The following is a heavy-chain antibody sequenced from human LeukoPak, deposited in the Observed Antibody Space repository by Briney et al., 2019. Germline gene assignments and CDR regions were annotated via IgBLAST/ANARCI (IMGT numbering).Heavy chain of an antibody. CDR2: IYPGDSAT. D-gene: IGHD2-2*02. J-gene: IGHJ4*02. CDR1: GYSFTSYW. CDR3: ARQSCSSTSCYTAPNDY. Sequence: AGESLKISCKGSGYSFTSYWIGWVRQMPGKGLEWMGIIYPGDSATRYSPSFQGQVTISADKSISTAYLQWSSLKASDTAMYYCARQSCSSTSCYTAPNDYWAREPWSPSPQ. V-gene: IGHV5-51*01.